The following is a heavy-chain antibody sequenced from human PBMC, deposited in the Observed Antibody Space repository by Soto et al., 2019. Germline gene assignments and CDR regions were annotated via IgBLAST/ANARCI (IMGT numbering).Heavy chain of an antibody. V-gene: IGHV4-59*08. CDR3: ARHRGYCISTIRHAIPFHVY. CDR2: IYYSGST. J-gene: IGHJ4*02. CDR1: GCSISSYY. Sequence: SETLSLTCTVYGCSISSYYWSWIRQPPGKGLEWIGYIYYSGSTNYNPSLKSRVTISVDTSKNQFSLKLSSVTAADTAVYYCARHRGYCISTIRHAIPFHVYWCPGTLVSVFS. D-gene: IGHD2-2*01.